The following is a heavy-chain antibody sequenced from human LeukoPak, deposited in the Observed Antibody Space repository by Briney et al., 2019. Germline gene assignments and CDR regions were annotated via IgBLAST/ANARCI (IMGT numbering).Heavy chain of an antibody. CDR2: ISGSGGST. CDR1: GFTFSSYG. J-gene: IGHJ4*02. Sequence: GGSLRLSCAASGFTFSSYGMHWVRQAPGKGLEWVSAISGSGGSTYYADSVKGRFTISRDNSKNTLYLQMNSLRAEDTAVYYCAKADYSNYVRYYFDYWGQGTLVTVSS. V-gene: IGHV3-23*01. CDR3: AKADYSNYVRYYFDY. D-gene: IGHD4-4*01.